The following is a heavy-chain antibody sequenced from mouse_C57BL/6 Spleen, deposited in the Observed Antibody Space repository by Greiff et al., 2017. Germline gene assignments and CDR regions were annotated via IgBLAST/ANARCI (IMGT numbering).Heavy chain of an antibody. CDR3: AIQTGFDY. V-gene: IGHV5-6*01. J-gene: IGHJ2*01. Sequence: EVQRVESGGDLVKPGGSLKLSCAASGFTFSSYGMSWVRQTPDKRLEWVATISSGGSYTYYPDSVKGRFPISRDNAKNTLYLQMSSVKSEDTAMYYCAIQTGFDYWGQGTTLTVSS. D-gene: IGHD4-1*01. CDR2: ISSGGSYT. CDR1: GFTFSSYG.